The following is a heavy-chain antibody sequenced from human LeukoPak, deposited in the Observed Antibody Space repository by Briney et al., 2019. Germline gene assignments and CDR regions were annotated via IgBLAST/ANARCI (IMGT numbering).Heavy chain of an antibody. CDR1: GFTFGNYA. V-gene: IGHV3-23*01. J-gene: IGHJ4*02. Sequence: GGSLRLSCAASGFTFGNYAMSWVRQAPGKGLDWVSAVSDIGRSTYYAESVKGRFTISRDNSKNTLYLHMNSLRAEDTAVYYCAKRGMTTIKEGFDYWGQGTLVTVSS. CDR3: AKRGMTTIKEGFDY. D-gene: IGHD5-24*01. CDR2: VSDIGRST.